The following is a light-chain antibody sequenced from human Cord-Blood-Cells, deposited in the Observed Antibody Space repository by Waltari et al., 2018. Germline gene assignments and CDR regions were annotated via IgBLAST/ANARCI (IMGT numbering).Light chain of an antibody. CDR3: MQALQTPGWT. Sequence: DIVMTQSPLSLPVTPGEPASISCRSSQSLLHSNGYNSLDWYLQKPGQSPQLLIYLGSNRASGVPDRFSGSGSGTDFTLKISRVEAEDVGVYYCMQALQTPGWTFGQGTKVEIK. CDR1: QSLLHSNGYNS. CDR2: LGS. V-gene: IGKV2-28*01. J-gene: IGKJ1*01.